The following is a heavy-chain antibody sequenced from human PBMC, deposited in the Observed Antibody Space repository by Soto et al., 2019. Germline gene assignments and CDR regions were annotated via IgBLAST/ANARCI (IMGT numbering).Heavy chain of an antibody. V-gene: IGHV3-21*01. Sequence: EVQLVESGGGLVKPGGSLRLSCAASIFSFSSYSMNWVRQAPGKGLEWVSSISTSGSYIYYADSVKGRFTISRDNAKNSLYLQMNRRRAEDTAVYYCAREGGYCSSTTCYDYGMDVWGQGTTVTVSS. CDR2: ISTSGSYI. CDR1: IFSFSSYS. J-gene: IGHJ6*02. D-gene: IGHD2-2*01. CDR3: AREGGYCSSTTCYDYGMDV.